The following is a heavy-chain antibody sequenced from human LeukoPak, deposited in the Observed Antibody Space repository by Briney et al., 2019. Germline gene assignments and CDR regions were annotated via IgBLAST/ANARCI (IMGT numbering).Heavy chain of an antibody. V-gene: IGHV3-23*01. CDR3: AKDVYSSGWYYFDY. Sequence: GGSLRLSCAASGFTCSSYAMNWVRQAPGKGLEWVSAISGSGGSTYYADSVKGRFTISRDNSKNTLYLQMNSLRAEDTAVYYCAKDVYSSGWYYFDYWGQGTLVTVSS. D-gene: IGHD6-19*01. CDR2: ISGSGGST. CDR1: GFTCSSYA. J-gene: IGHJ4*02.